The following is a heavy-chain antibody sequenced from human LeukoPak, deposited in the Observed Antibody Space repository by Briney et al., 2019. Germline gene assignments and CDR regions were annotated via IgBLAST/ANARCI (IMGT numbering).Heavy chain of an antibody. J-gene: IGHJ3*02. D-gene: IGHD3-10*01. CDR2: IRYDGSNK. CDR1: GFTFSSYG. CDR3: AKDRRWFGEHDAFDI. V-gene: IGHV3-30*02. Sequence: GGSLRLSCAASGFTFSSYGMHWVRQAPGKGLEWVAFIRYDGSNKYYADSVKGRFTISRDNSKNTLYLQMNSLRAEDTAVYYCAKDRRWFGEHDAFDIWGQGTMVTVSS.